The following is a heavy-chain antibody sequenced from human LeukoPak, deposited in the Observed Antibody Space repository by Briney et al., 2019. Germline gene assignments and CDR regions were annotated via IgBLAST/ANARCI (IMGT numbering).Heavy chain of an antibody. D-gene: IGHD2-8*01. CDR1: GFTFSSYA. V-gene: IGHV3-23*01. Sequence: GGSLRLSCTASGFTFSSYAMNWVRQAPGKGLDWVSGLSGTGGSTYYADSVKGRFTISRDNSKNTLFLQMSSLRAEDTAVYYCAKEARYATSWVDYWGKGPLVTSPQ. J-gene: IGHJ4*02. CDR2: LSGTGGST. CDR3: AKEARYATSWVDY.